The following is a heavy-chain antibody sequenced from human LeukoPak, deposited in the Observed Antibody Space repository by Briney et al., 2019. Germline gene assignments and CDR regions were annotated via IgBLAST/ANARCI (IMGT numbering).Heavy chain of an antibody. CDR2: ISYDGSNK. J-gene: IGHJ4*02. D-gene: IGHD3-10*01. V-gene: IGHV3-30*04. CDR3: ARSKGVRGVLTRRGYFDY. CDR1: GFTFSSYA. Sequence: GGSLRLSCAASGFTFSSYAMHWVRQAPGKGLEWVAVISYDGSNKYYADSVKGRFTISRDNCKNTLYLQMHSLRAEDTAVYYCARSKGVRGVLTRRGYFDYWGQGPLVTVSS.